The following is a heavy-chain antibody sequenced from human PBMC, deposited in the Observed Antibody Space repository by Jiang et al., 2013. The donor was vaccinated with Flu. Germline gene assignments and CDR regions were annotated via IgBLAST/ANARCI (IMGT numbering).Heavy chain of an antibody. J-gene: IGHJ3*02. Sequence: SWIRQAPGKGLEWVSYISSSGSTIYYADSVKGRFTISRDNAKNSLYLQMNSLRAEDTAVYYCASHYYDSSGYSFRDDAFDIWGQGTMVTVSS. D-gene: IGHD3-22*01. V-gene: IGHV3-11*01. CDR3: ASHYYDSSGYSFRDDAFDI. CDR2: ISSSGSTI.